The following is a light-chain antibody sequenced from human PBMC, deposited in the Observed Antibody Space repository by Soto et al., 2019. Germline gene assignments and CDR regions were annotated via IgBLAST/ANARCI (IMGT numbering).Light chain of an antibody. CDR2: GAS. CDR3: QQYVSSPWA. Sequence: EIVLAQSPGTLSLSPGERATLSCRASQSVTNSFLAWYQQKPGQAPRLLIYGASRRATCIPDRFTGSGSGTDFTLTIIRLEPEDFAVYYCQQYVSSPWAFGQGTKVEI. J-gene: IGKJ1*01. V-gene: IGKV3-20*01. CDR1: QSVTNSF.